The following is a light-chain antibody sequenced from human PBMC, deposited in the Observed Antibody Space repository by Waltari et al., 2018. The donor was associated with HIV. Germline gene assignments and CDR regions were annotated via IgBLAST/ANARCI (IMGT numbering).Light chain of an antibody. CDR2: KAS. V-gene: IGKV1-5*03. Sequence: DVQLTPWPSTLSASVGDRVIITCRADQNMGNWIAWYLQNPGQDPDLLIYKASNLRSGVPLRSSGSGSGAEFTLAIRSLQSEDVGSYFCQYYYKFRTFGQGTRVEIK. CDR1: QNMGNW. CDR3: QYYYKFRT. J-gene: IGKJ1*01.